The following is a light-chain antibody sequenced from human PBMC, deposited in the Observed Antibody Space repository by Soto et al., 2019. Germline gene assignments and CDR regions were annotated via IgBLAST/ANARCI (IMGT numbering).Light chain of an antibody. CDR3: QQYNNWPLT. V-gene: IGKV3-15*01. Sequence: EIVMTHSPATLSVSPWERATLSCRASQSTNNYLAWYQQKPGQAPRLLIDGASTRATGIPARFSGSGSGTEFTLTISSLQSEDFAVYYCQQYNNWPLTLGGGTKVDIK. CDR1: QSTNNY. J-gene: IGKJ4*01. CDR2: GAS.